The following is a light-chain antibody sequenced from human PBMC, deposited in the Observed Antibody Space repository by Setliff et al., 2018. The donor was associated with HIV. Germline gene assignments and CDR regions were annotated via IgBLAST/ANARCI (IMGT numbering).Light chain of an antibody. J-gene: IGLJ1*01. CDR1: SNDVGGYNF. CDR3: SSYTGSDTYV. CDR2: DVN. Sequence: QSALAQPASVSGSPGQSITISCTGTSNDVGGYNFVSWFQPHPGKAPKLVIFDVNKRPAGFSYLFSGSKYGNTASLTISGLQAEDEADYYCSSYTGSDTYVFGPGTKVTVL. V-gene: IGLV2-14*01.